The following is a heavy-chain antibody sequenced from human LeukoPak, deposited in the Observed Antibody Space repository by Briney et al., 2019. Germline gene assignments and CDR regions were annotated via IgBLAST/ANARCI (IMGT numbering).Heavy chain of an antibody. CDR2: ISYDGSNK. Sequence: PGGSLRLSCAASGFTFSSYAMHWVRQAPGKGLEWVAVISYDGSNKYYADSVKGRFTISRDNSKNTLYLQMNSLRAEDTAVYCCAREYDILTGYDYWGQGTLVTVSS. CDR3: AREYDILTGYDY. J-gene: IGHJ4*02. D-gene: IGHD3-9*01. V-gene: IGHV3-30-3*01. CDR1: GFTFSSYA.